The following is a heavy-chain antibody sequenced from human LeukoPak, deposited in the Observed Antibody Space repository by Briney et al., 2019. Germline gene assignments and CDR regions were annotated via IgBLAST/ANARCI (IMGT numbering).Heavy chain of an antibody. Sequence: ASVKVTCKTSGYTFTGYDINWVRQATGQGLEWMGWMNPNSGNTGYAQKFQGRVTMTRNTSISTAYMELSSLKSEDTAVYYCARRGYSSGWDKIDPWGQGTLVTVSS. CDR3: ARRGYSSGWDKIDP. J-gene: IGHJ5*02. D-gene: IGHD6-19*01. V-gene: IGHV1-8*01. CDR1: GYTFTGYD. CDR2: MNPNSGNT.